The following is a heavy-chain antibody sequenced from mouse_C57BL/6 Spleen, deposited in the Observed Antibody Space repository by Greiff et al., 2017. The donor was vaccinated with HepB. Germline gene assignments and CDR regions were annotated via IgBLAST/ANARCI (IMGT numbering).Heavy chain of an antibody. CDR2: ISDGGSYT. CDR1: GFTFSSYA. J-gene: IGHJ3*01. D-gene: IGHD1-1*01. CDR3: ARDLCYGSSYPAWFAY. Sequence: EVKLLESGGGLVKPGGSLKLSCAASGFTFSSYAMSWVRQTPEKRLEWVATISDGGSYTYYPDNVKGRFTISRDNAKNNLYLQMSHLKSEDTAMYYCARDLCYGSSYPAWFAYWGQGTLVTVSA. V-gene: IGHV5-4*01.